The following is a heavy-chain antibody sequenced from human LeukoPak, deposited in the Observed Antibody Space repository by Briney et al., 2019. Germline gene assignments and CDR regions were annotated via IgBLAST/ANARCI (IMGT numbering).Heavy chain of an antibody. CDR1: GGSISTYY. CDR2: IYYTGST. D-gene: IGHD6-13*01. CDR3: ARFSSIAAAFDY. Sequence: SETLSLTCTLSGGSISTYYWSWVRQPPGKGLEWIGYIYYTGSTDYNPSLKSRVTMSVDTSKNQFSLNLSSVTAADTAVYYCARFSSIAAAFDYWGLGTLVTVSS. V-gene: IGHV4-59*12. J-gene: IGHJ4*02.